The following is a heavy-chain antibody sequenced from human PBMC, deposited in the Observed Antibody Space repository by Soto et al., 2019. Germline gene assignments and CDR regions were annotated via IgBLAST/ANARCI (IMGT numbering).Heavy chain of an antibody. Sequence: ASVKFSCKASGGTFSSYAISWVRQAPGQGLEWMGGIIPIFGTANYAQKFQGRVTITADESTSTAYMELSSLRSEDTAVYYCARDGYCSSTSCLYYYYYYGMDVWGQGTTVTVSS. J-gene: IGHJ6*02. CDR3: ARDGYCSSTSCLYYYYYYGMDV. V-gene: IGHV1-69*13. D-gene: IGHD2-2*01. CDR2: IIPIFGTA. CDR1: GGTFSSYA.